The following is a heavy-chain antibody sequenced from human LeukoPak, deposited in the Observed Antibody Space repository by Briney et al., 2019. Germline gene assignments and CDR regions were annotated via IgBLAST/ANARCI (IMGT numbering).Heavy chain of an antibody. J-gene: IGHJ3*02. CDR1: GFTVSNNF. CDR3: ARVVDSTRAFHI. V-gene: IGHV3-66*01. CDR2: ISGDGGT. D-gene: IGHD2-21*01. Sequence: GGSLRLSCAASGFTVSNNFMSWVRQAPGQGLEWVSLISGDGGTYYAASVKGRFTISRGNSENSLYLQMNSLRPENTAAYYCARVVDSTRAFHIWGQGTLVTVSS.